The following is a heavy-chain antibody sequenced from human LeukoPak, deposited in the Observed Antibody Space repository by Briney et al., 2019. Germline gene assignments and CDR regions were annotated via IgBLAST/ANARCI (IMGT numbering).Heavy chain of an antibody. CDR2: IVWNSGSI. CDR3: AKVSSSPSAMDV. V-gene: IGHV3-9*01. J-gene: IGHJ6*02. D-gene: IGHD6-13*01. Sequence: PGGSLRLSCAASGFTFDDYAMHWVRQAPGKGLEWVSGIVWNSGSIGYADSVKGRFTIPRDNAKNSRYLQMNSLRAEDTALYYCAKVSSSPSAMDVWGQGTTVTVSS. CDR1: GFTFDDYA.